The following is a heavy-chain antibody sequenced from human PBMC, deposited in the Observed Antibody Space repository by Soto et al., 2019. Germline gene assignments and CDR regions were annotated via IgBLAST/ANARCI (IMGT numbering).Heavy chain of an antibody. J-gene: IGHJ2*01. Sequence: NPGGSLRLSCAASGFTFSSYSMNWVRQAPGKGLEWDSSISSSSSYIYYADSVKGRFTISRDNAKNSLYLQMNSLRAEDTAVYYCAVLPRAVTTLGYWYFDLWGRGTLVTVSS. V-gene: IGHV3-21*01. D-gene: IGHD4-17*01. CDR3: AVLPRAVTTLGYWYFDL. CDR1: GFTFSSYS. CDR2: ISSSSSYI.